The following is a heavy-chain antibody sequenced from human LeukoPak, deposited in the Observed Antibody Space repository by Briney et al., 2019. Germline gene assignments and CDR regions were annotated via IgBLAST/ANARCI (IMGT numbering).Heavy chain of an antibody. CDR1: GFTFSSYG. CDR3: ARDAVAEYAFDI. V-gene: IGHV3-21*01. D-gene: IGHD6-19*01. CDR2: ISSSSSYI. J-gene: IGHJ3*02. Sequence: PGGTLRLSCAASGFTFSSYGMSWVRQAPGKGLEWVSSISSSSSYIYYADSVKGRFTISRDNAKNSLYLQMNSLRAEDTAVYYCARDAVAEYAFDIWGQGTMVTVSS.